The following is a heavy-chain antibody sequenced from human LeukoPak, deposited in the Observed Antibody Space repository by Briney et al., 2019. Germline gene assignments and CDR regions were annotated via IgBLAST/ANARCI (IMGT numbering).Heavy chain of an antibody. D-gene: IGHD3-10*01. V-gene: IGHV3-9*01. CDR1: GFTFDDYA. CDR3: ARRSGSYDY. J-gene: IGHJ4*02. Sequence: GGSLRLSCAASGFTFDDYAMHWVRQAPGKGLEWVSGISWNSGSIGYADSVKSRFTISRDNAKNSLYLQMNSLRAEDTALYYCARRSGSYDYWGQGTLVTVSS. CDR2: ISWNSGSI.